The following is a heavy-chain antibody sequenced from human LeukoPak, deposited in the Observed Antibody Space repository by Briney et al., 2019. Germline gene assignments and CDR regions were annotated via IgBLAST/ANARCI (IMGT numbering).Heavy chain of an antibody. CDR2: IYYSGST. Sequence: SETLSLTCTVSGGSISSYYWSWIRQPPGKGLEWIGYIYYSGSTNYNPSLKSRVTISVDTPKNQFSLKLSSVTAADTAVYYCARMGYDMVRGVTDRYYFDYWGQGTLVTVSS. D-gene: IGHD3-10*01. CDR1: GGSISSYY. CDR3: ARMGYDMVRGVTDRYYFDY. J-gene: IGHJ4*02. V-gene: IGHV4-59*01.